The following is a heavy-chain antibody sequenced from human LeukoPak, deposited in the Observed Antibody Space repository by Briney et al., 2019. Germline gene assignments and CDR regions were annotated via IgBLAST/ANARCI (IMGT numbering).Heavy chain of an antibody. Sequence: GGSLRLSCAASGFTFSSYSMNWVRQAPGKGLEWVSSISSSSSYIYYADSVKGRFTISRDNAKNSVYLLLNSLTPEDTAVYYCARDLRAGGTWSYGVYFDLWGRGTLVTVSS. D-gene: IGHD4-17*01. CDR3: ARDLRAGGTWSYGVYFDL. CDR2: ISSSSSYI. J-gene: IGHJ2*01. CDR1: GFTFSSYS. V-gene: IGHV3-21*01.